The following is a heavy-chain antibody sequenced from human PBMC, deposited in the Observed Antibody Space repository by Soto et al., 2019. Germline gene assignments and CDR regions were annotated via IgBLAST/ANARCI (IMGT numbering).Heavy chain of an antibody. D-gene: IGHD3-3*01. J-gene: IGHJ6*02. Sequence: PSETLSLTCTVSGGSISSYYWSWIRQPAGKGLEWIGRIYTSENTNYNPSLKSRVTMSVDTSKNQFSLKLFTVTAADTAAYYCAGSSHYDFYGMDVWGQGTTVTVSS. CDR3: AGSSHYDFYGMDV. CDR1: GGSISSYY. CDR2: IYTSENT. V-gene: IGHV4-4*07.